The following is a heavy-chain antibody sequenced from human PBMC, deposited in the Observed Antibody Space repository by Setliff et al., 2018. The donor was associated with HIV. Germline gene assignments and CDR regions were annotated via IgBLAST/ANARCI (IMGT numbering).Heavy chain of an antibody. CDR3: GRDGSRTTGATGYYYGLDV. CDR1: GGSFSGHS. V-gene: IGHV4-34*01. D-gene: IGHD1-1*01. CDR2: INRSGSA. Sequence: SETLSLTCAVYGGSFSGHSWTWIRQPPGKGLEWIGEINRSGSANYNRSLKSRVTMSVDTSKRQFSLRLSSVTAADTAVYYCGRDGSRTTGATGYYYGLDVWGQGTTVTVS. J-gene: IGHJ6*02.